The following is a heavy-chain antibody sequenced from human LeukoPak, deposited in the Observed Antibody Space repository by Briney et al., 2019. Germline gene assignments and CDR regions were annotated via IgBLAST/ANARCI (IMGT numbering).Heavy chain of an antibody. CDR1: GGSFSGYY. Sequence: PSETLSLTCAVYGGSFSGYYWSWIRQPPGKGLEWIGEINHSGSTSYNPSLKSRVTISVDTSKNQFSLKLSSVTAADTAVYYCASMGYCSSTSCYTTRKRTPNRRIWDYWGQGTLVTVSS. CDR3: ASMGYCSSTSCYTTRKRTPNRRIWDY. CDR2: INHSGST. J-gene: IGHJ4*02. V-gene: IGHV4-34*01. D-gene: IGHD2-2*01.